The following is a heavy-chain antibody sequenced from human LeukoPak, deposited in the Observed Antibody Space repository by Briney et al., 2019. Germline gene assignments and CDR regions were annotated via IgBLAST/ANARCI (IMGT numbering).Heavy chain of an antibody. D-gene: IGHD3-10*01. CDR2: IWYDGSNK. V-gene: IGHV3-33*01. J-gene: IGHJ6*02. CDR3: ARDGPNYGSGSYAPGYYYGMDV. CDR1: GFTFSSYG. Sequence: GGSLRLSCAASGFTFSSYGMHWVRQAPGKGLEWVAVIWYDGSNKYYADSVKGRFTISRDNSKNTLYLQMNSLRAEDTAVYYCARDGPNYGSGSYAPGYYYGMDVWGQGTTVTVSS.